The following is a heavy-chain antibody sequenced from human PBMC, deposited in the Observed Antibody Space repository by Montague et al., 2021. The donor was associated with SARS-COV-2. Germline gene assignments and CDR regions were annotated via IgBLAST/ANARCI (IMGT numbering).Heavy chain of an antibody. CDR3: ANWEN. CDR2: FSFVGSNR. J-gene: IGHJ4*02. Sequence: SLRLSCAASGLSVGNSNMHWVRQAPGKGLEWVAVFSFVGSNRYYADSVKGRFTISRDDSENKLHLQMNSLRSEDTAVYYCANWENWGQGTLVIVSS. V-gene: IGHV3-30*18. D-gene: IGHD1-26*01. CDR1: GLSVGNSN.